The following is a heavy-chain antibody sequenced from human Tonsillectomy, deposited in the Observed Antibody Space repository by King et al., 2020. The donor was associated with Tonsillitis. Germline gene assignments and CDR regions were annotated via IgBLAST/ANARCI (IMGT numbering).Heavy chain of an antibody. CDR3: VKDIVVRHFPSRPGWFDP. V-gene: IGHV3-9*01. CDR1: GFSFDDYA. J-gene: IGHJ5*02. Sequence: QLVQSGGSLVQPGRSLRLSCAASGFSFDDYAMHWVRQAPGKGLEWVAGISWNSGGIGYADSVKGRFTISRDNAKNSLYLRMNSLRREDTALYYCVKDIVVRHFPSRPGWFDPWGQGTLVTVSS. D-gene: IGHD3-10*02. CDR2: ISWNSGGI.